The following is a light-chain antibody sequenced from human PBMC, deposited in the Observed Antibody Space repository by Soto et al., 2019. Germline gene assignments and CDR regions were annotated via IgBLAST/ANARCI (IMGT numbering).Light chain of an antibody. CDR2: DVS. J-gene: IGLJ1*01. Sequence: QSALTQPRSVSGSPGQSVTISCTGTSSDIGGYDLVSWYQQHPGKAPKLMTYDVSKRPSGVPDRFSGSKSGNTASLTISGLQAEDEADYYCYSYAGTDALRVFGTGTKLTVL. V-gene: IGLV2-11*01. CDR3: YSYAGTDALRV. CDR1: SSDIGGYDL.